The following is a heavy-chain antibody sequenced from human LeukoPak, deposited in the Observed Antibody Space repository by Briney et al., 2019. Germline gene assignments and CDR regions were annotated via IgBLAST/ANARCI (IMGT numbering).Heavy chain of an antibody. CDR3: ARDGWPFDY. J-gene: IGHJ4*02. D-gene: IGHD3-10*01. V-gene: IGHV3-7*04. Sequence: GGSLRLSCAASGFTFSNYYMSWVRQAPGKGLEWVANIKQDGSEKYYVDSVKGRFTISRDNAKDSLYLQMNSLSAEDTAVYYCARDGWPFDYWGQGTLVTVSS. CDR1: GFTFSNYY. CDR2: IKQDGSEK.